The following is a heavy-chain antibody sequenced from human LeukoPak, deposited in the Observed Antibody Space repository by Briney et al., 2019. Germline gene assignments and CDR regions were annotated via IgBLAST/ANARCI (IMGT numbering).Heavy chain of an antibody. V-gene: IGHV4-34*01. Sequence: PSETLSLTCAVYGGSFSGYYWSWIRQPPGKGLEWIGEINHSGSTNYNPSLKSRVTISVDTSKNQFSLKLSSVTAADTAVYYCATPIGRIVAPGAFDIWGQGTMVTVSS. CDR2: INHSGST. D-gene: IGHD3-22*01. J-gene: IGHJ3*02. CDR1: GGSFSGYY. CDR3: ATPIGRIVAPGAFDI.